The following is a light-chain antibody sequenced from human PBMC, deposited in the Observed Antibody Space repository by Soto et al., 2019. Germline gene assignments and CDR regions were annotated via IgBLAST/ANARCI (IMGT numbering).Light chain of an antibody. CDR3: QQFSSYPLT. CDR2: DAS. Sequence: EIVMTHSPATLSVSPWEMATRSFRASRSVSSNLAWYQQKPGQAPRLLIYDASSRATGIPDRFSGGGSGTDFTLTISRLEPEDFAVYYCQQFSSYPLTFGGGTKVDIK. J-gene: IGKJ4*01. CDR1: RSVSSN. V-gene: IGKV3-20*01.